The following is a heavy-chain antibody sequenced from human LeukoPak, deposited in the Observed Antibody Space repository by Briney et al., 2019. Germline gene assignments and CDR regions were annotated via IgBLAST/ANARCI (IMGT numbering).Heavy chain of an antibody. Sequence: GGSLRLSCAASGFTLNDYGMSWVRQAPGKGLEWVSGINWNAGSTGYADSVKGRFTISRDNAKNSLYLQMNSLRAEDTALYYCARERGVDTAMTHWGQGTRVTVSS. J-gene: IGHJ3*01. CDR1: GFTLNDYG. D-gene: IGHD5-18*01. CDR2: INWNAGST. V-gene: IGHV3-20*04. CDR3: ARERGVDTAMTH.